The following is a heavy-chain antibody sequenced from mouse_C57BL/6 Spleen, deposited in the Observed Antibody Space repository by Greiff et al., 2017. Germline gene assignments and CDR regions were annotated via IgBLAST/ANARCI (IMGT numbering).Heavy chain of an antibody. Sequence: SGPELVKPGASVEIPCKASGYTFTDYNMDWVKQSHGQSLEWIGDINPNNGGTIYNQKFKGKATLTVDKSSSTAYMELRSLTSEDSAVXYCARRLPYYFDYWGQGTTLTVSS. CDR1: GYTFTDYN. V-gene: IGHV1-18*01. CDR3: ARRLPYYFDY. J-gene: IGHJ2*01. CDR2: INPNNGGT.